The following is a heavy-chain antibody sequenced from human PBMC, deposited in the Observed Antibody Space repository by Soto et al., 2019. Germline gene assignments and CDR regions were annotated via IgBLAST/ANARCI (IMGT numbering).Heavy chain of an antibody. CDR2: INAGNGNT. V-gene: IGHV1-3*01. D-gene: IGHD3-10*01. CDR3: ARGTPVWFDP. J-gene: IGHJ5*02. CDR1: GFTFTSSA. Sequence: ASVKVSCKASGFTFTSSAVHWVRQAPGQRLEWMGWINAGNGNTKYSQKFQGRVTITRDTSASTAYMELSSLRSEDTAVYYCARGTPVWFDPWGQGTLVTVSS.